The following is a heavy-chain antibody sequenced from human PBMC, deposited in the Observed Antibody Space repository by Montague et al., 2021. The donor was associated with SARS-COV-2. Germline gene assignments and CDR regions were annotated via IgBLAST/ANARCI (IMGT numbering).Heavy chain of an antibody. CDR2: INHRGST. J-gene: IGHJ4*02. V-gene: IGHV4-34*01. Sequence: SETLSLTCAVYDGSFSGYSWTWIRQPPGKGLEWIGEINHRGSTNYNPSLKSRVTISVDTSKIQFSLKMTSVTAADTAVYYCARGRQHINMVVVVVTGGEYYFDFWGQGTLVAVSS. CDR3: ARGRQHINMVVVVVTGGEYYFDF. CDR1: DGSFSGYS. D-gene: IGHD3-22*01.